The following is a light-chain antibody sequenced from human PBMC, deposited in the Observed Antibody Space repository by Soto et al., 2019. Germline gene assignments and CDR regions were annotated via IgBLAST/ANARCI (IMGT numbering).Light chain of an antibody. CDR3: CTYARNRLYV. CDR2: EVT. V-gene: IGLV2-14*01. CDR1: SSDVGGYNF. Sequence: QSVPTQPASVSGSPGHSITISCTETSSDVGGYNFVSWYQQKPGKAPKLLIYEVTHRPSGISDRFSGSKSGNMASLTISGLQDEDEASYYCCTYARNRLYVFGSGTKLTVL. J-gene: IGLJ1*01.